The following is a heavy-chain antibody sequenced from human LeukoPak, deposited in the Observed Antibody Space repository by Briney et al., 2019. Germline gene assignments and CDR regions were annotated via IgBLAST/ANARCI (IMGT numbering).Heavy chain of an antibody. CDR2: IRYDGSNK. J-gene: IGHJ5*02. CDR3: ARSYYDFWRATFDP. Sequence: GGSLRLSCAASGFTFSSYGMHWVRQAPGKGLEWVAFIRYDGSNKYYADSVKGRFTISRDNAKNSLYLQMNSLRAEDTAVYYCARSYYDFWRATFDPWGQGTLVTVSS. CDR1: GFTFSSYG. V-gene: IGHV3-30*02. D-gene: IGHD3-3*01.